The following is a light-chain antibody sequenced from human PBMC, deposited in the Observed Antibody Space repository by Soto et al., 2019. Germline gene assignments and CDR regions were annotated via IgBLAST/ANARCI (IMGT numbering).Light chain of an antibody. V-gene: IGKV3-20*01. CDR2: AIS. CDR1: QSVPGTY. CDR3: QQYGNSPYT. Sequence: EILLTQSPGTLSLSPGETATLYCRARQSVPGTYLAWYLQTPGQDPRLLIYAISKRATGIPDRFSGSGSGTDFSLTIRRLEPADFAVYYCQQYGNSPYTFCQGTKLEIK. J-gene: IGKJ2*01.